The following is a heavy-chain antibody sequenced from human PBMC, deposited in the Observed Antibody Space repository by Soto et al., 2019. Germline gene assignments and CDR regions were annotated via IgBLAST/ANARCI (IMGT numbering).Heavy chain of an antibody. CDR2: ISGSGGST. D-gene: IGHD1-26*01. J-gene: IGHJ5*02. CDR1: GFTFSSYA. Sequence: EVQLLESGGGLVQPGGSLRLSCAASGFTFSSYAMSWVRQAPGKGLEWVSAISGSGGSTYYADSVKGRFTISRDNSKNTLYLQMNSLRAEDTAVYYCAKDTLNSGSYYGINWFDPWGQGTLVTVSS. CDR3: AKDTLNSGSYYGINWFDP. V-gene: IGHV3-23*01.